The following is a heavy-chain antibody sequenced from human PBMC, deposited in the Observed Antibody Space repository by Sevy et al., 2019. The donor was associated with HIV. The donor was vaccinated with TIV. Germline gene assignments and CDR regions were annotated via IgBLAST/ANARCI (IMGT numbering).Heavy chain of an antibody. CDR3: TKKILTDFSENWVEA. CDR2: INDSGST. D-gene: IGHD3-3*01. J-gene: IGHJ5*02. CDR1: GGSFSGFY. V-gene: IGHV4-34*01. Sequence: SETLSLTCAVYGGSFSGFYWGWIRQSPGKGLDWIGEINDSGSTNYNPSLKSRVSMSVDTSKNQFSLRLTAVTAADTAVYSCTKKILTDFSENWVEAWGQGTLVTVSS.